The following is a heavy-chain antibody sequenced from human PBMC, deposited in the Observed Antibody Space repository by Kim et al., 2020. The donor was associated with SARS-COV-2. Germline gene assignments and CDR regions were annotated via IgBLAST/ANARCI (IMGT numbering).Heavy chain of an antibody. CDR2: IKSKTDGGTT. J-gene: IGHJ6*02. CDR1: GFTFSNAW. Sequence: GGSLRLSCAASGFTFSNAWMSWVRQAPGKGLEWVGRIKSKTDGGTTDYAAPVKGRFTISRDDSKNTLYLQRNSLKTEDTAVYYCVHRPKVLWFGELRSGYGMDVWGQGTTVTVSS. CDR3: VHRPKVLWFGELRSGYGMDV. V-gene: IGHV3-15*01. D-gene: IGHD3-10*01.